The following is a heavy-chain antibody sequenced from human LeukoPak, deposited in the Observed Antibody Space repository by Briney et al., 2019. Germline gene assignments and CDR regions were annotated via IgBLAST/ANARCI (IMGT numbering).Heavy chain of an antibody. CDR3: ARGITIFGVVTDDAFDI. J-gene: IGHJ3*02. D-gene: IGHD3-3*01. CDR1: KFTFSSYA. V-gene: IGHV3-64*01. CDR2: ISSNGGST. Sequence: SGGSLRLSCAASKFTFSSYAMHWVRQAPGKGLEYVSAISSNGGSTYYANSVKGRFTISRDNSKNTLYLQMGSLRAEDMAVYYCARGITIFGVVTDDAFDIWGQGTMVTVSS.